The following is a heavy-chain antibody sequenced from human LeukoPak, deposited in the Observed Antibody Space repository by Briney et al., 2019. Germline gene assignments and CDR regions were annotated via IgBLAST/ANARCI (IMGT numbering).Heavy chain of an antibody. Sequence: PSETLSLSCTVSGGSISSSSYYWGWIRQPPGKGLEWIGSIYYSGSTYYNPSLKSRVTISVDTSKNQFSLKLSSVTAADTAVYYCARGTLCSSGWDKFDYWGQGTLVTVSS. D-gene: IGHD6-19*01. V-gene: IGHV4-39*01. CDR1: GGSISSSSYY. CDR3: ARGTLCSSGWDKFDY. J-gene: IGHJ4*02. CDR2: IYYSGST.